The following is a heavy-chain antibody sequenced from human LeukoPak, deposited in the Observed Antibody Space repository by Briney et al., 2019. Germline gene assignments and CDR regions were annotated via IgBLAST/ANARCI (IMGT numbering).Heavy chain of an antibody. D-gene: IGHD6-19*01. V-gene: IGHV7-4-1*02. Sequence: ASVKVSCKASGYTFTGYYMHWVRQAPGQGLEWMGWINTNTGNPTYAQGFTGRFVFSLDTSVSTAYLQISSLKAEDTAVYYCARGGSSGPQRDYYYYMDVWGKGTTVTVSS. CDR3: ARGGSSGPQRDYYYYMDV. CDR1: GYTFTGYY. CDR2: INTNTGNP. J-gene: IGHJ6*03.